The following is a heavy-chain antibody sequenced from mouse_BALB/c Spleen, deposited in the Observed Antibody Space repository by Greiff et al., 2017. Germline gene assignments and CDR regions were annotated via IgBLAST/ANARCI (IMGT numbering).Heavy chain of an antibody. Sequence: QVQLQQSGAELMKPGASVKISCKATGYTFSSYWIEWVKQRPGHGLEWIGEILPGSGSTNYNEKFKGKATFTADTSSNTAYMQLSSLTSEDSAVYYCARSHGLLRGFAYWGQGTLVTVSA. CDR1: GYTFSSYW. D-gene: IGHD1-1*01. CDR2: ILPGSGST. J-gene: IGHJ3*01. CDR3: ARSHGLLRGFAY. V-gene: IGHV1-9*01.